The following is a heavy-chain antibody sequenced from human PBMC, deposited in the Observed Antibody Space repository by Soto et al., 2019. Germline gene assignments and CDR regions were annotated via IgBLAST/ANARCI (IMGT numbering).Heavy chain of an antibody. Sequence: QVQLVQSGAEVKKPGSSVKVSCKASGGTFSSYAISWVRQAPGQGLEWMGGIIPIFGTAHYAQKFQGRVTITADESTSTAYMELSSLRSEDTAVYYCAREGCSSTRCYSDPYYGMDVWGQGTTVTVSS. D-gene: IGHD2-2*02. CDR2: IIPIFGTA. CDR1: GGTFSSYA. V-gene: IGHV1-69*01. CDR3: AREGCSSTRCYSDPYYGMDV. J-gene: IGHJ6*02.